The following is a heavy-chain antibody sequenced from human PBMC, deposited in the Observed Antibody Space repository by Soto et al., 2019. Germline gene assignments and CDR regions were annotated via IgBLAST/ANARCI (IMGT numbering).Heavy chain of an antibody. CDR1: GYTFTSYG. V-gene: IGHV1-18*01. D-gene: IGHD3-22*01. CDR2: INAANGDT. Sequence: SVKVSCKASGYTFTSYGIHWVRQAPGQRLEWMGWINAANGDTNYEQKLQGRVTMTTDTSTSTAYMELRSLRSDDTAVYYCARMRGITMIVVVPFDPWGQGTLVTVSS. J-gene: IGHJ5*02. CDR3: ARMRGITMIVVVPFDP.